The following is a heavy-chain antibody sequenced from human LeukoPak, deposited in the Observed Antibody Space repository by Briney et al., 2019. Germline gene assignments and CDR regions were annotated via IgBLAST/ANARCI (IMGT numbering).Heavy chain of an antibody. V-gene: IGHV1-69*13. Sequence: ASVKVSCKASGGTFSSYAISWVRQAPGQGLEWTGGIIPIFGTANYAQKFQGRVTITADESTSTAYMELSSLRSEDTAVYYCARAPYDSDVQIGFYYYYMDVWGKGTTVTVS. J-gene: IGHJ6*03. CDR2: IIPIFGTA. CDR1: GGTFSSYA. CDR3: ARAPYDSDVQIGFYYYYMDV. D-gene: IGHD3-22*01.